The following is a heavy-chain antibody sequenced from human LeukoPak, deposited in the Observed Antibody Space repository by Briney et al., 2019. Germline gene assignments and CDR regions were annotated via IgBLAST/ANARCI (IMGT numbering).Heavy chain of an antibody. J-gene: IGHJ4*02. V-gene: IGHV4-34*01. CDR1: GGSFNDYY. CDR3: ASLHQVRGLTVFDY. CDR2: INHRGRT. D-gene: IGHD3-10*01. Sequence: PSETLSLTCALYGGSFNDYYWSWVRQPPGKGLEWIGEINHRGRTTYNPSLKSRVTISVDTSKNQFSLKLSSVTAADTAVYYCASLHQVRGLTVFDYWGQEALVTVSS.